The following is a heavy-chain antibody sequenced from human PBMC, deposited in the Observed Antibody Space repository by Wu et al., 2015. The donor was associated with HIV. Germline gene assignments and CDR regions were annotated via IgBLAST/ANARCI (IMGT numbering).Heavy chain of an antibody. V-gene: IGHV1-18*01. CDR3: ARGLNYYDSSGYTNDAFDI. CDR2: ISAYNGNT. J-gene: IGHJ3*02. D-gene: IGHD3-22*01. CDR1: GYTFTSYG. Sequence: QVQLVQSGAEVKKPGASVKVSCKASGYTFTSYGISWVRQAPGQGLEWMGWISAYNGNTNYAQKLQGRVTMTTDTSTSTAYMELRSLRSDDTAVYYCARGLNYYDSSGYTNDAFDIWGQGTMVTVSS.